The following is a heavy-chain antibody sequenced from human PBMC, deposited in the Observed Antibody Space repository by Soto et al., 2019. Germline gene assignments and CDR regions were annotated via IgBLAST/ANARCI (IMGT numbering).Heavy chain of an antibody. Sequence: ASVKVSCKASGNTFSNYAMHWVRQAPGQSLEWMGWINAVSGDTKFSQKLQGRVTITRDTSATTAYMELSSLKSEDTAVYSYAIQDGGVVYWGQGTLVTVSS. CDR3: AIQDGGVVY. CDR1: GNTFSNYA. CDR2: INAVSGDT. D-gene: IGHD3-16*01. V-gene: IGHV1-3*01. J-gene: IGHJ4*02.